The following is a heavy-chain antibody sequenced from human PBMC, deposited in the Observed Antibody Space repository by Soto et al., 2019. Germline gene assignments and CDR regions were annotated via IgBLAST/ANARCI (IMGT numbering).Heavy chain of an antibody. D-gene: IGHD4-17*01. CDR2: ISGSGGST. J-gene: IGHJ3*02. CDR1: GFTFSSHA. CDR3: AKDGYRDYGGAFDI. V-gene: IGHV3-23*01. Sequence: GGSLRLSCAASGFTFSSHAMSWVRQAPGKGLEWVSGISGSGGSTYYADSVKGRFTISRDNSKNTLYLQMNSLRAEDTAIYYCAKDGYRDYGGAFDIWGQGTMVTVSS.